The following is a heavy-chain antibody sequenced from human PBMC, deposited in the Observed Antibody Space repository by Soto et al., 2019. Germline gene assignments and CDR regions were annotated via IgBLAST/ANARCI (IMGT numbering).Heavy chain of an antibody. CDR1: GFTFNNYA. CDR3: VKASGGVYPESRVFDY. CDR2: INNSGTSA. D-gene: IGHD1-26*01. V-gene: IGHV3-23*03. Sequence: EVQLLESGGGLVQPGGSLRLSCAASGFTFNNYAMIWVRQAPGRGLEGVSVINNSGTSALYADSVKGRFTVSRENSRNILYLQMKDLRAEDAATYYCVKASGGVYPESRVFDYWGQGARVTVSS. J-gene: IGHJ4*02.